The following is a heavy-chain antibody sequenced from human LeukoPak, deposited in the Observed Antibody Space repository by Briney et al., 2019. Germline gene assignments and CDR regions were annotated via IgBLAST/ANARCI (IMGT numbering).Heavy chain of an antibody. CDR3: VIYGQVPID. Sequence: GGSLRLSCAASGFTFSNVWMSWVRQAPGKGLEWVANIKQDGSEKNYVDSVKGRFTISRDNAKNSLYLQMNSLRVEHTAVYYCVIYGQVPIDWGPGNLVTVSS. J-gene: IGHJ4*02. D-gene: IGHD3-10*01. V-gene: IGHV3-7*03. CDR1: GFTFSNVW. CDR2: IKQDGSEK.